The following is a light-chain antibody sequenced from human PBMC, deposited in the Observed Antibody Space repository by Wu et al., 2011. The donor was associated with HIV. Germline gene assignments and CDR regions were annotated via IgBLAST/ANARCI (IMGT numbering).Light chain of an antibody. J-gene: IGKJ1*01. Sequence: EIVLTQSPGTLSLSPGERATLSCRASQSVTSNYLAWYQQKPGQAPRLLIYGASTRATGIPARFSGSGSGTDFTLTISSLQPEDVATYYCQKYNTAPWTFGQGAKVEMK. CDR3: QKYNTAPWT. V-gene: IGKV3-20*01. CDR1: QSVTSNY. CDR2: GAS.